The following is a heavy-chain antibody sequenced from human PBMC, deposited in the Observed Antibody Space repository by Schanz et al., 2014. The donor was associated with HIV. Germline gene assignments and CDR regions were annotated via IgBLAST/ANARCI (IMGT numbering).Heavy chain of an antibody. V-gene: IGHV3-30*18. CDR2: ISYDGNDK. Sequence: QVQLVESGGGVVQPGRSLRLSCAASGFTFIRDGMHWVRQAPGKGLEWVELISYDGNDKYYADSVKGRFTVSRDNSKNTLYLQMNNLRAEDTAVYFCAKASVTDYCDYWGQGTLVTVSS. CDR3: AKASVTDYCDY. CDR1: GFTFIRDG. J-gene: IGHJ4*02. D-gene: IGHD4-17*01.